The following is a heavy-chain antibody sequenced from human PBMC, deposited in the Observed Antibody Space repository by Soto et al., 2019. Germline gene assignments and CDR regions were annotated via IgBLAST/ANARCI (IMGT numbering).Heavy chain of an antibody. CDR2: INPSGGST. Sequence: ASVKVSCKASGYTFTSYYIHWVRQAPGQGLEWMGIINPSGGSTRYAQKFQGRVTMTRDTSTSTVYMELSSLRSEDTAVYYCARVGDPLQVNYHYGMDVWGQGTTVTSP. J-gene: IGHJ6*02. CDR1: GYTFTSYY. CDR3: ARVGDPLQVNYHYGMDV. V-gene: IGHV1-46*01. D-gene: IGHD2-21*01.